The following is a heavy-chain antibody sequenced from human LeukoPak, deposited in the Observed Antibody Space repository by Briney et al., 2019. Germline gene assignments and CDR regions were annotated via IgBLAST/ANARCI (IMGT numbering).Heavy chain of an antibody. J-gene: IGHJ6*03. CDR3: ARDGVRFGEGTLGYYYYYMDV. D-gene: IGHD3-10*01. V-gene: IGHV1-69*13. CDR2: IIPIFGTA. CDR1: GGTFSSYA. Sequence: GASVKVSCKASGGTFSSYAISWVRQAPGQGLEWMGGIIPIFGTANYAQKFQGRVTITADESTSTAYMELSSLRSEDTAVYYCARDGVRFGEGTLGYYYYYMDVWGKGTTVTISS.